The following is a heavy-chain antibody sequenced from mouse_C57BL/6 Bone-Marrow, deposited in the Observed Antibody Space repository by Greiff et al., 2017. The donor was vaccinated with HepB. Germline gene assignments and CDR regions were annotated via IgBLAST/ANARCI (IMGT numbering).Heavy chain of an antibody. CDR1: GFTFSDYG. Sequence: EVKVVESGGGLVKPGGSLKLSCAASGFTFSDYGMHWVRQAPEKGLEWVAYISSGSSTIYYADTVKGRFTISRDNAKNTLFLQMTSLRSEDTAMYYCARPGGFYYAMDYWGQGTSVTVSS. CDR3: ARPGGFYYAMDY. V-gene: IGHV5-17*01. J-gene: IGHJ4*01. CDR2: ISSGSSTI.